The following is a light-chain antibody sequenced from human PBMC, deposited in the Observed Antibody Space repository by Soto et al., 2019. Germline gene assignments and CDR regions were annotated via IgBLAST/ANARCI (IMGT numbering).Light chain of an antibody. CDR3: KHHNSDSQP. Sequence: DIQMTQSPPTLSASVGDRVTITCRASQSIRHYLAWYQQMPGKAPKLLIYGASTLQSGVPSRFSGSGSGTEFTLTISSLQPDDVGTYFCKHHNSDSQPFGQGTKLDIK. J-gene: IGKJ1*01. V-gene: IGKV1-5*01. CDR1: QSIRHY. CDR2: GAS.